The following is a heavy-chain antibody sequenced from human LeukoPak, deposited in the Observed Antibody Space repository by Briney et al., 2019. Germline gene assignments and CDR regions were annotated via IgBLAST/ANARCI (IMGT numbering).Heavy chain of an antibody. CDR2: IKQDGSDI. D-gene: IGHD5-24*01. V-gene: IGHV3-7*01. CDR1: GFTFSSYA. J-gene: IGHJ4*02. CDR3: ARGEMATITFPPY. Sequence: PGGSLTLSCAASGFTFSSYAMSWVRQAPGKGLEWVANIKQDGSDIYYVDSVKGRFTISRDNAKNSLYLQMNSLRAEDTAVYYCARGEMATITFPPYWGQGTLVTVSS.